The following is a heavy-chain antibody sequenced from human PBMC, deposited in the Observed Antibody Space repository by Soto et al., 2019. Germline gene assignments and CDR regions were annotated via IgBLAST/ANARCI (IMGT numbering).Heavy chain of an antibody. V-gene: IGHV3-73*01. D-gene: IGHD3-10*01. Sequence: EVQLVESGGGLVQPGGSLKLSCAASGFIFSASAVHWVRQASGNGLEWIGRIRSKANNYATGYAASVNGRFTISRDDSKKTTHLQVNSLKTEDTAVYYCTLSGAHYYYTLDAWGQGTPVTVSS. CDR1: GFIFSASA. CDR3: TLSGAHYYYTLDA. CDR2: IRSKANNYAT. J-gene: IGHJ6*02.